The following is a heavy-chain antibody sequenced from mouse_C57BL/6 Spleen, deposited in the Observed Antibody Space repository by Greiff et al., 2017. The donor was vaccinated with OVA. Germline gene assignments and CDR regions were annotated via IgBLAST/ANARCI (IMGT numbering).Heavy chain of an antibody. CDR2: IRNKANNHAT. V-gene: IGHV6-6*01. J-gene: IGHJ3*01. CDR1: GFTFSDAW. D-gene: IGHD1-1*01. CDR3: ARRDYGSRGTWFAY. Sequence: EVNVVESGGGLVQPGGSMKLSCAASGFTFSDAWMDWVRQSPEKGLEWVAEIRNKANNHATYYAESVKGRFTISRDDSKSSVYLQMNSLRAEDTGIYCCARRDYGSRGTWFAYWGQGTLVTVSA.